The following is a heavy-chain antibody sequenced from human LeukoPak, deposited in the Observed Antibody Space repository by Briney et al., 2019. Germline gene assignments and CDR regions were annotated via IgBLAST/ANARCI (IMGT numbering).Heavy chain of an antibody. D-gene: IGHD3-3*01. CDR1: GGSISSGGHY. Sequence: PSETLSLTCTVSGGSISSGGHYWSWVRQHPGKGLEWIGYIYYSGSTNYNPSLKSRATISVDTSKNQFSLKLSSVTAANTAVYYCARAFFYEGYDFWSGYRYAFDIWGQGTMVTVSS. V-gene: IGHV4-61*08. J-gene: IGHJ3*02. CDR3: ARAFFYEGYDFWSGYRYAFDI. CDR2: IYYSGST.